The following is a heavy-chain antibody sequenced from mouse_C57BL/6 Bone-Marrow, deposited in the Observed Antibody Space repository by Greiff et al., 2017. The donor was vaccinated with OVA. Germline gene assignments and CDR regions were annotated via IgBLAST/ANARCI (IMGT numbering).Heavy chain of an antibody. CDR2: IYPGDGDT. V-gene: IGHV1-80*01. J-gene: IGHJ2*01. Sequence: QVQLQQSGAELVKPGASVKISCKASGYAFSSYWMNWVKQRPGKGLEWIGQIYPGDGDTNYNGKFKGKATLTADKSSSTAYMQLSSLTSEDSAVYFCASGGLRREGFDYWGQGTTLTVSS. CDR3: ASGGLRREGFDY. D-gene: IGHD2-2*01. CDR1: GYAFSSYW.